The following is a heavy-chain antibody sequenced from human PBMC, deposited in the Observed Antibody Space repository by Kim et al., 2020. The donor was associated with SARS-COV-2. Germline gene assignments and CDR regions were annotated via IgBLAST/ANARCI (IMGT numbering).Heavy chain of an antibody. CDR3: AKTMGRFGELLLGYFDY. Sequence: VKSRFTISRDNSKNTLYLQMNSLRAEDTAVYYCAKTMGRFGELLLGYFDYWGQGTLVTVSS. V-gene: IGHV3-23*01. J-gene: IGHJ4*02. D-gene: IGHD3-10*01.